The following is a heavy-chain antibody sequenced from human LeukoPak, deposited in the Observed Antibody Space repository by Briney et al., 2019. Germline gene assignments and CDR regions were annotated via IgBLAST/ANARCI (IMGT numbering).Heavy chain of an antibody. CDR2: ISSNGGST. V-gene: IGHV3-64*01. Sequence: GGSMRLSCAASGFTFSSYAMHWVRQAPGKGLEYVSAISSNGGSTYYANSVKGRFTISRDNSKNTLYLQMGSLRAEDMAVYYCARSPVQQLAPGPLDYWGQGTLVTVSS. J-gene: IGHJ4*02. CDR1: GFTFSSYA. D-gene: IGHD6-13*01. CDR3: ARSPVQQLAPGPLDY.